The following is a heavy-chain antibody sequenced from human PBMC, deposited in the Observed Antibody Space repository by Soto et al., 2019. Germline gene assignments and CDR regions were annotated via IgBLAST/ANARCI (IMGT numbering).Heavy chain of an antibody. J-gene: IGHJ5*02. Sequence: QVQLQESGPGLVKPSQTLSLTCTVSGGSISSGDYYWSWIRQPPGKGLEWIGYIYYSGSTYYNPSRKSRVTISVDTSKNQFSLKLSSVTAADTAVYYCAREQKSGAYYYGSGSYSWFDPWGQGTLVTVSS. CDR1: GGSISSGDYY. V-gene: IGHV4-30-4*01. CDR3: AREQKSGAYYYGSGSYSWFDP. D-gene: IGHD3-10*01. CDR2: IYYSGST.